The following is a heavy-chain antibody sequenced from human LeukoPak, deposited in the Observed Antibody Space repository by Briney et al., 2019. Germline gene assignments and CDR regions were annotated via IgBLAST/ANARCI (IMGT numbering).Heavy chain of an antibody. J-gene: IGHJ5*02. Sequence: GRSLRLSCAASGFIFSSYAMSWVRQAPGKGLEWVSAISGSGGSTYYADSVKGRFTISRDNSKNTLYLQMNSQRAEDTAVYYCANRVRTSWFDPWGQGTLVTVSS. CDR1: GFIFSSYA. CDR2: ISGSGGST. V-gene: IGHV3-23*01. CDR3: ANRVRTSWFDP.